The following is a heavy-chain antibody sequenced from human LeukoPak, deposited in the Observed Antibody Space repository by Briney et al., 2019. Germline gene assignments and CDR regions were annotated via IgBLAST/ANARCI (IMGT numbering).Heavy chain of an antibody. Sequence: PGGSLRLSCAASGFTVSSNYMSWVRQAPGKGLEWVSVIYSGGSTYYADSVKGRFTISRDNSKNTLYLQMNSLRAEDTAVYYCAKDPEPDLFDYWGQGTLVTVSS. CDR3: AKDPEPDLFDY. V-gene: IGHV3-66*01. CDR2: IYSGGST. J-gene: IGHJ4*02. CDR1: GFTVSSNY.